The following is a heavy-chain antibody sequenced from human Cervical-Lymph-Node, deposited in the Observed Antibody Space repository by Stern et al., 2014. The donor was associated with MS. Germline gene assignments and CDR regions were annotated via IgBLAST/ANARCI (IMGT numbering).Heavy chain of an antibody. CDR2: IYPSDSDT. V-gene: IGHV5-51*03. J-gene: IGHJ4*02. CDR3: TRMTRGTVTTSFDY. CDR1: GYDFGLYW. Sequence: VQLGQSGAELKKPGDSLKISCKGSGYDFGLYWIASVRHLPGKGLEWMGFIYPSDSDTRYSPSFQGQVTISVDRSISTAYFQGSSLKASDSGMYYCTRMTRGTVTTSFDYWGQGTLVTVSS. D-gene: IGHD4-11*01.